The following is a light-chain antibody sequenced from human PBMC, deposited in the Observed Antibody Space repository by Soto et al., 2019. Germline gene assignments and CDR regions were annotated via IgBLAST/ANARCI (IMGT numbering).Light chain of an antibody. CDR1: QGISSY. CDR3: QQYYSYPRT. CDR2: AAS. J-gene: IGKJ1*01. V-gene: IGKV1-8*01. Sequence: AIRMTQSPSSPSASTGDRVTLTCRASQGISSYLAWYQQKPGKAPKLLIYAASTLQSGVPSRFSGSGSGTDFTLTISCLQSEDFATYYCQQYYSYPRTFGQGTKVDIK.